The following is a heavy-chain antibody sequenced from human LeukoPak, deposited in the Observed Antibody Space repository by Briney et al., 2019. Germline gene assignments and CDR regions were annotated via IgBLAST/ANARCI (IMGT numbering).Heavy chain of an antibody. V-gene: IGHV3-23*01. CDR1: GFTFDDYG. CDR3: AKDPNGDYIGTFDI. CDR2: ISGNGA. D-gene: IGHD4-17*01. J-gene: IGHJ3*02. Sequence: GGSLRLSCAASGFTFDDYGMTWVRQAPGKGLEWVSSISGNGAQYADSVQGRFAISRDNSKNTLYLQMNSLRAEDTAVYFCAKDPNGDYIGTFDIWGQGTMVTVSS.